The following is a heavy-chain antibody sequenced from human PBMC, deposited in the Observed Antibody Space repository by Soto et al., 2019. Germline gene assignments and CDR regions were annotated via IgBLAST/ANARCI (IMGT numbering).Heavy chain of an antibody. CDR1: GGSISSSSYY. V-gene: IGHV4-39*07. CDR2: IYYSGST. CDR3: ARSSGRGSTLGDSFDV. J-gene: IGHJ3*01. Sequence: TSETLSLTCTVSGGSISSSSYYWGWIRQPPGKGLEWIGSIYYSGSTYYNPSLKSRVTISVDTSKNQLSLKLSSVIAADTAMYYCARSSGRGSTLGDSFDVWGQGTMVTVSS. D-gene: IGHD3-16*01.